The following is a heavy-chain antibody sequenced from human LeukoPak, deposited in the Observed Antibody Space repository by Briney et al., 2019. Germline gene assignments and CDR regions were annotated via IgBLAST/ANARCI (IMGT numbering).Heavy chain of an antibody. D-gene: IGHD2-2*02. Sequence: GGSLRLSCAASGFTFSSYSMNWVRQAPGKGLEWVSSISSSSSYIYYADSVKGRFTISRDNAKNSLYLQMNSLRAEDTAVYYCARDSCSSTSCYKRFDYRGQGTLVTVSS. V-gene: IGHV3-21*01. J-gene: IGHJ4*02. CDR3: ARDSCSSTSCYKRFDY. CDR1: GFTFSSYS. CDR2: ISSSSSYI.